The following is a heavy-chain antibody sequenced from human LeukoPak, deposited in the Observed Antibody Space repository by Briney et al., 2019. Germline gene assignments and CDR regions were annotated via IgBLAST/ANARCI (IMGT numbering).Heavy chain of an antibody. CDR3: ARGYDDSSGYYFQYNWFDP. D-gene: IGHD3-22*01. CDR1: GGSISSGGYY. J-gene: IGHJ5*02. V-gene: IGHV4-31*03. Sequence: PSETLSLTCTVSGGSISSGGYYWSWIRQHPGKGLEWIGYIYYSGSTYYNPSLKSRVTISVDTSKNQFSLKLSSVTAADTAVYYCARGYDDSSGYYFQYNWFDPWGQGTLVTVSS. CDR2: IYYSGST.